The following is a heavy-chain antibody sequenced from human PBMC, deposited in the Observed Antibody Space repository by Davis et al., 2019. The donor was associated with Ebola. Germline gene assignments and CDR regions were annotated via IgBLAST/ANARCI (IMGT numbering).Heavy chain of an antibody. CDR2: IYYSGST. J-gene: IGHJ4*02. D-gene: IGHD3-16*01. CDR1: GGSTSSPS. V-gene: IGHV4-59*11. CDR3: ARGRWGDY. Sequence: PSETLSPTCPAPGGSTSSPSWRWIRQPIGKGQEWIGYIYYSGSTNYNPSLKIRVTISVDTSKNQFSLKLSSVTAADTAVYYCARGRWGDYWGQGTRVTVSS.